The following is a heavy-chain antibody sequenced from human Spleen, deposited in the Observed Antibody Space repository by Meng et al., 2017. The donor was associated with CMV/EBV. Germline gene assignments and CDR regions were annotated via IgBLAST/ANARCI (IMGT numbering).Heavy chain of an antibody. D-gene: IGHD6-13*01. Sequence: GGSLRLSCAASGFTFDDYAMHWVRQAPGKGLEWVSGISWNSGSIGYADSVKGRFTISRDNAKNSLYLQMNSLRAEDMALYYCARDYPPLYSSSWYPLWSQGTTVTVSS. CDR3: ARDYPPLYSSSWYPL. J-gene: IGHJ6*02. CDR1: GFTFDDYA. CDR2: ISWNSGSI. V-gene: IGHV3-9*03.